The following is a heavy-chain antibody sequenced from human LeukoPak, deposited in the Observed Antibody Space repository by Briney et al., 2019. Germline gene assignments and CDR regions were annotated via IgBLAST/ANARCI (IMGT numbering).Heavy chain of an antibody. Sequence: GGSLRLSCVASGFTFGKYWMSWVRQAPGKGLEWVAVISYDGSNKYYADSVKGRFTISRDNSKNTLYLQMNSLRAEDTAVYYCARDFTATDAFDIWGQGTMVTVSS. D-gene: IGHD2-21*02. CDR3: ARDFTATDAFDI. CDR2: ISYDGSNK. CDR1: GFTFGKYW. V-gene: IGHV3-30-3*01. J-gene: IGHJ3*02.